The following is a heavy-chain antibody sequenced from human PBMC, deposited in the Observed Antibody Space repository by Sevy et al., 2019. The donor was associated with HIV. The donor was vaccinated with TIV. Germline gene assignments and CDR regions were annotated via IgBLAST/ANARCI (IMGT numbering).Heavy chain of an antibody. D-gene: IGHD3-22*01. V-gene: IGHV1-24*01. CDR1: GHTLTEIS. CDR3: ATAREYYEDNSGYFDY. Sequence: ASVKVSCKVSGHTLTEISMHWVRQTPGRGLEWMGRFDPEDGETIYEQKFQGRITMTEDTSTDTAYLELSSLRSEDTAVYYCATAREYYEDNSGYFDYWGPGTLVTVSS. J-gene: IGHJ4*02. CDR2: FDPEDGET.